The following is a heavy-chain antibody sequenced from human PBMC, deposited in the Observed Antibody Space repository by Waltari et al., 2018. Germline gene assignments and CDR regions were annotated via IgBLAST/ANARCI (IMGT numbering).Heavy chain of an antibody. J-gene: IGHJ4*02. V-gene: IGHV4-39*02. Sequence: QLQLQESGPGLVKPSETLSLTCTVSGGSIINNTYYWGCIRQPPGKGLEGIGSIFYRGSTHYNPSLKSRVTMSVDTSKNQFSLKLSSVTAADTARYYCARDYDSSGYYYDYWGQGVLVTVSS. CDR3: ARDYDSSGYYYDY. CDR1: GGSIINNTYY. CDR2: IFYRGST. D-gene: IGHD3-22*01.